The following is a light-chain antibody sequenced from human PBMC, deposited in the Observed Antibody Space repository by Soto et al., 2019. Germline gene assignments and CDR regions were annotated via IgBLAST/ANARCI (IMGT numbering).Light chain of an antibody. Sequence: QSVLTQPLSASGTPGQRVTISCSGSNSNIGSNTVNWYQQLPGTAPKLLIYSDNQRPSGVPDRFSGSKSGTSASLAISGLQSEDEADYYCATWDDSLNAWVFGGGTKLTVL. V-gene: IGLV1-44*01. CDR2: SDN. CDR3: ATWDDSLNAWV. CDR1: NSNIGSNT. J-gene: IGLJ3*02.